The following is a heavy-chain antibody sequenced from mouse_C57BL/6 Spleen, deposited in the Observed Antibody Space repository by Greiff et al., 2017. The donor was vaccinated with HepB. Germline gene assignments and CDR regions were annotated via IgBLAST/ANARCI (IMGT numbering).Heavy chain of an antibody. J-gene: IGHJ3*01. CDR1: GYTFTDYY. V-gene: IGHV1-19*01. CDR2: INPYNGGT. D-gene: IGHD2-2*01. Sequence: VQLKESGPVLVKPGASVKMSCKASGYTFTDYYMNWVKQSHGKSLEWIGVINPYNGGTSYNQKFKGKATLTVDKSSSTAYMELNSLTSEDSAVYYCAREASTMVTPFAYWGQGTLVTVSA. CDR3: AREASTMVTPFAY.